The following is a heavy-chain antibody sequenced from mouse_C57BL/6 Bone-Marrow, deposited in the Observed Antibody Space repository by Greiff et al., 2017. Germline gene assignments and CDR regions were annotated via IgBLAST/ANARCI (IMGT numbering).Heavy chain of an antibody. D-gene: IGHD3-2*02. Sequence: VQLKQSGAELVRPGASVKLSCTASGFNIKDDYMHWVKQRPEQGLEWIGWIDPENGDTEYASKFQGKATITADTSSNTAYLQLSSLTSEDTAVYYCTGSGYWFAYWGQGTLVTVSA. V-gene: IGHV14-4*01. CDR3: TGSGYWFAY. CDR1: GFNIKDDY. J-gene: IGHJ3*01. CDR2: IDPENGDT.